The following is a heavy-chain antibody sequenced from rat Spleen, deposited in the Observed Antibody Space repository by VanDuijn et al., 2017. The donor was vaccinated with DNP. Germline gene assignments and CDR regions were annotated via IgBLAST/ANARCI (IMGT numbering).Heavy chain of an antibody. Sequence: EVHLVESGGGLVQPGRSLKLSCAASGFTFTNYYMAWVRQAPKRGLEWVATIYPSGSKTYYLDSVKGRFTISRDDAKSSLYLQMTSLKSEDTATYYCARTYSNYGNWFPYWGQGTLVTVSS. CDR1: GFTFTNYY. CDR2: IYPSGSKT. V-gene: IGHV5-25*01. CDR3: ARTYSNYGNWFPY. J-gene: IGHJ3*01. D-gene: IGHD1-2*01.